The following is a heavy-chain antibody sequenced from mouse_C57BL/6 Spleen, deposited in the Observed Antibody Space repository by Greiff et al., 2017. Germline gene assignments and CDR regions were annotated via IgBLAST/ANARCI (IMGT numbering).Heavy chain of an antibody. J-gene: IGHJ2*01. CDR1: GFTFSSYA. V-gene: IGHV5-4*03. CDR2: ISDGGSYT. Sequence: EVKLMESGGGLVKPGGSLKLSCAASGFTFSSYAMSWVRRTPEKRLEWVATISDGGSYTYYPDNVKGRFTISRDNAKNNLYLQMSHLKSEDTAMYYCARRSFDYWGQGTTLTVSS. CDR3: ARRSFDY.